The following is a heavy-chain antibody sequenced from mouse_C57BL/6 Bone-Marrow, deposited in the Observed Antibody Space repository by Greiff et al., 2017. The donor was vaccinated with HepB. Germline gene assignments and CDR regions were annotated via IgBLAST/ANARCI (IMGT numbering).Heavy chain of an antibody. CDR3: ARWYYDYDPWFAY. CDR2: IYPGSGNT. J-gene: IGHJ3*01. D-gene: IGHD2-4*01. V-gene: IGHV1-76*01. CDR1: GYTFTDYY. Sequence: QVQLQQSGAELVRPGASVKLSCKASGYTFTDYYINWVKQRPGQGLEWIARIYPGSGNTYYNEKFKGKATLTAEKSSSTAYMQLSSLTSEDSAVYFCARWYYDYDPWFAYWGQGTLVTVSA.